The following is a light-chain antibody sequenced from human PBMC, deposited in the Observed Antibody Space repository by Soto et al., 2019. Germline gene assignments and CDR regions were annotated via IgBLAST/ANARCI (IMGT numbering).Light chain of an antibody. CDR3: SSYTSRGIPWV. CDR2: EVS. V-gene: IGLV2-14*01. Sequence: QSALTQPASVSGSPGQSITISCTGTSSDVGGYNYVSWYRQLPGKAPKLMIYEVSNWPSGVSIRFSGSKSGNTASLTISGLQSEDEADYYCSSYTSRGIPWVFGGGTKLTVL. CDR1: SSDVGGYNY. J-gene: IGLJ3*02.